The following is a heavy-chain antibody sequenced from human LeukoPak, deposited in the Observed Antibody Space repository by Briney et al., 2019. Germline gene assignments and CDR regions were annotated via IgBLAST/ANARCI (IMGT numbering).Heavy chain of an antibody. Sequence: SETLSLTCTVSGGSISSGDYYWRWIRQPPGRGLELIGYNYYSGSTHNNPSLKSRLTISVDTTKNQFSLKLSSVTAADTAVYYCARDRDGYNPPPSYWGQGTLVTVSS. V-gene: IGHV4-30-4*01. J-gene: IGHJ4*02. CDR3: ARDRDGYNPPPSY. D-gene: IGHD5-24*01. CDR2: NYYSGST. CDR1: GGSISSGDYY.